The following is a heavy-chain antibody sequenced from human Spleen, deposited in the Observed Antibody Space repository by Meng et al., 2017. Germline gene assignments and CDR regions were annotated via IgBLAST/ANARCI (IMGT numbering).Heavy chain of an antibody. Sequence: PPAPTLPFPVSASAVRAIGVGVGWTPQATGKGLGWLGIIFWDENKRYRPCLKNRLTIRRVTSKNQVVLTMTNMDPVDTATYFCTRVEGYCPFDSWGQGSLVTVSS. CDR2: IFWDENK. CDR3: TRVEGYCPFDS. J-gene: IGHJ4*02. CDR1: ASAVRAIGVG. D-gene: IGHD3-22*01. V-gene: IGHV2-5*02.